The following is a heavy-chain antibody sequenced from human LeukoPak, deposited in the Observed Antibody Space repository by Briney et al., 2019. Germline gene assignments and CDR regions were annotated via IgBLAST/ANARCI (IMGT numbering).Heavy chain of an antibody. CDR1: GFTFSAYW. V-gene: IGHV3-7*01. Sequence: PGGSLRLSCSASGFTFSAYWMSWVRQAPGKGLEGVANIKQDGSEKYYVDSVKGRFTISRDNAKNSLYLQMNSLRGEDTAVYYCARDTPGEESHWGQGTLVTVSS. J-gene: IGHJ4*02. CDR3: ARDTPGEESH. D-gene: IGHD2-2*01. CDR2: IKQDGSEK.